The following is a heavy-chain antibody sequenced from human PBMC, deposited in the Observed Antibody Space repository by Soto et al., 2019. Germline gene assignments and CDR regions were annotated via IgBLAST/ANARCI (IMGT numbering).Heavy chain of an antibody. CDR3: ARKLEASIRHVEWFSYKWFDP. CDR1: GDSLSGYA. V-gene: IGHV4-34*01. J-gene: IGHJ5*02. CDR2: ITFRGVT. Sequence: KTSETLSLTCGVHGDSLSGYAWSWIRQPPGKGLEWIGEITFRGVTNYHPSLKSRLSMSVDTSKNRISLNVSSVTAADTALYFCARKLEASIRHVEWFSYKWFDPWGPGTLVTVSS. D-gene: IGHD3-9*01.